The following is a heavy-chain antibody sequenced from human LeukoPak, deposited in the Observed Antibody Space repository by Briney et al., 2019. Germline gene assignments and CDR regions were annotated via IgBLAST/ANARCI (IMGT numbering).Heavy chain of an antibody. CDR1: GFPFETYS. D-gene: IGHD2-21*02. J-gene: IGHJ4*02. V-gene: IGHV3-30*04. CDR2: ISYDGRNI. CDR3: TRAGGDDKFDS. Sequence: GRSLRLSCAASGFPFETYSVHWVRQTPGKGLEWVAVISYDGRNIFYADSVKGRFTISRDNSKSTLFLQMNRLRFDDTAMYYCTRAGGDDKFDSWGQGTLVTVSS.